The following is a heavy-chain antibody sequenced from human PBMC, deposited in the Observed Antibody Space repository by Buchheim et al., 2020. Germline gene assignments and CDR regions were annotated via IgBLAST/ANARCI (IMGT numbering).Heavy chain of an antibody. CDR1: GGSISSGDYS. J-gene: IGHJ6*02. D-gene: IGHD3-22*01. V-gene: IGHV4-30-2*01. Sequence: QLQLQESGSGLVKPSQTLSLTCAVSGGSISSGDYSWSWIRQPPGKGLEWIGYIYHSGSTYYNPSLMSRVTMSADRSKNQFSLKLSSVTAADTAVYYCARARGNFYDSSGYRRYYYYGMDVWGQGTT. CDR2: IYHSGST. CDR3: ARARGNFYDSSGYRRYYYYGMDV.